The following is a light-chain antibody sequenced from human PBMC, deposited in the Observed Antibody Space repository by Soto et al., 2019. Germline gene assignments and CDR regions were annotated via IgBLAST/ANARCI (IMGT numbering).Light chain of an antibody. J-gene: IGKJ1*01. CDR1: QSVLSSANNENY. CDR2: WAS. V-gene: IGKV4-1*01. Sequence: DIVMTQSPESLTVSLGERATINCKSSQSVLSSANNENYLAWYQQKPRQPPKLLIHWASTRESVVPDRFSGSGSGTDFTLTISSLQAEDVAVYYCQQYYSTPPWTFGQGTNVEIK. CDR3: QQYYSTPPWT.